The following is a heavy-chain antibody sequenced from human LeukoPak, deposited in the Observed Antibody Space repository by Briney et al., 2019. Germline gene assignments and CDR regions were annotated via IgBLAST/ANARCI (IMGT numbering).Heavy chain of an antibody. V-gene: IGHV3-23*01. J-gene: IGHJ4*02. Sequence: GGPLRLSCAASGFTFSNYAMSWVRQAPGKGLEWVSAITGSGGNTYYADSVKGRFTISRDNPKNTVFLQMNSLRAEDTAVYYCAKWGDYDVLTGYYVSDYWGQGTLVTVSS. CDR1: GFTFSNYA. CDR3: AKWGDYDVLTGYYVSDY. CDR2: ITGSGGNT. D-gene: IGHD3-9*01.